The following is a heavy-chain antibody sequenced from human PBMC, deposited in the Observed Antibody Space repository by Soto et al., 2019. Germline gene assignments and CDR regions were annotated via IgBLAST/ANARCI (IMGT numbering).Heavy chain of an antibody. J-gene: IGHJ5*02. CDR2: ISYSGST. D-gene: IGHD5-12*01. V-gene: IGHV4-59*02. Sequence: QVQLQESGPGLVKPSETLSLACTVTGGSVTTYYWSWIRQPPGKGLEWIGHISYSGSTNYNPSLKGRVTISVDSSTNQFSLKLRSVSAADTAVYFCARAQGFDFHKWFDPWGQGALVTVSS. CDR1: GGSVTTYY. CDR3: ARAQGFDFHKWFDP.